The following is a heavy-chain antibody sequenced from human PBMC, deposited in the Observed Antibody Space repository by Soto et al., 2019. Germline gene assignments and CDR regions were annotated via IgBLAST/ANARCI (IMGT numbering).Heavy chain of an antibody. Sequence: SETLSLTCAVYGGSFSGYYWSWIRQPPGKGLEWIGEINHSGSTNYNPSLKSRVTISVDTSKNQFSLKLSSVTAADTAVYYCARSPGDSTGHWGQGTLVTVSS. V-gene: IGHV4-34*01. J-gene: IGHJ4*02. D-gene: IGHD2-21*02. CDR1: GGSFSGYY. CDR2: INHSGST. CDR3: ARSPGDSTGH.